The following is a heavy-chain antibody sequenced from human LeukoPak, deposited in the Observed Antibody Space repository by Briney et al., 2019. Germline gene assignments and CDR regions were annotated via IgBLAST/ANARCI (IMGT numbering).Heavy chain of an antibody. CDR3: GTVRVVVTAIRYYYYYMDV. CDR2: IIPIFCTA. J-gene: IGHJ6*03. D-gene: IGHD2-21*02. V-gene: IGHV1-69*13. CDR1: GGTFSIYA. Sequence: SVKVSFKSSGGTFSIYAISCVRQARGQGLEGMGWIIPIFCTANYAQKFQGRVTITADESTRTAYMELSSLRSEDTAVYYCGTVRVVVTAIRYYYYYMDVWGKGTTVTISS.